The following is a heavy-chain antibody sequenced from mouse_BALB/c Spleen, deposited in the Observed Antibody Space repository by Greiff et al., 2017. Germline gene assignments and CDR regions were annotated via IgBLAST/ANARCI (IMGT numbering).Heavy chain of an antibody. CDR2: ISSGGST. J-gene: IGHJ4*01. V-gene: IGHV5-6*01. Sequence: EVHLVESGGGLVKPGGSLKLSCAASGFTFSSYAMSWVRQTPEKRLEWVASISSGGSTYYPDSVKGRFTISRDNAKNTLYLQMSSLKSEDTAMYYCARSMITTTPGSMDYWGQGTSVTVSS. CDR3: ARSMITTTPGSMDY. D-gene: IGHD2-4*01. CDR1: GFTFSSYA.